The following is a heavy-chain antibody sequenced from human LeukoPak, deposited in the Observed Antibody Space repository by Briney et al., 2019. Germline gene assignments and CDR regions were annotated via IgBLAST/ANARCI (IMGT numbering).Heavy chain of an antibody. Sequence: KSSETLSLTCSVSGVSMNSHYLNWIRQPPGKGLEWIGFISGSGSTNYNPSLMSRVTMSLETSKRQFSLKLRSVTAADTAVYYCVVSPNQDFYDYWGQGTLVTVPS. J-gene: IGHJ4*02. CDR3: VVSPNQDFYDY. V-gene: IGHV4-4*09. CDR2: ISGSGST. CDR1: GVSMNSHY.